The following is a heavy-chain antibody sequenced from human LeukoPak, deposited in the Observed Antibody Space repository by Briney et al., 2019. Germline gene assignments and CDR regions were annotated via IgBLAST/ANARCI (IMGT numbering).Heavy chain of an antibody. Sequence: ASVKVSCKASGYTFTSYGISWVRQAPGQGLEWMGWISAYNGNTNYAQKLQGRVTMTTDTSTSTAYMELRSLRSDDTAVYYCARERESEVTTLNGAFDIWGQGTMVTVSS. CDR2: ISAYNGNT. CDR3: ARERESEVTTLNGAFDI. D-gene: IGHD4-17*01. J-gene: IGHJ3*02. CDR1: GYTFTSYG. V-gene: IGHV1-18*01.